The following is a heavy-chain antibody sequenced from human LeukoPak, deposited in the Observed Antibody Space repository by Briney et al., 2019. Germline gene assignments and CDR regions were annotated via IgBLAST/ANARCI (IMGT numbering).Heavy chain of an antibody. CDR2: INPDGNKK. D-gene: IGHD6-19*01. CDR1: GLTFSSSW. Sequence: GGSLRLSCAVSGLTFSSSWMDWVRQAPGKGLEWVASINPDGNKKYSADSVRGRFTISRDNAESSLYLQMNSLRAEDTAVYYCVRNLAVAGTCFDSWGQGTLVTVSS. J-gene: IGHJ4*02. V-gene: IGHV3-7*03. CDR3: VRNLAVAGTCFDS.